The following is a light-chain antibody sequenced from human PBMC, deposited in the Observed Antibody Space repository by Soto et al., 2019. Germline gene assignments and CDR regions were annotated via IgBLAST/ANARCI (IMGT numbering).Light chain of an antibody. Sequence: QSVLTQPASVSGSPGQSITISCTGTNSDIGSYDLVSWYQQHPGKAPKLIIYEVSKRPSGLSNRFSGSKSGNTASLTISGLQAEDGADYYCCSYAGTSALVFGGGTKLTVL. J-gene: IGLJ2*01. V-gene: IGLV2-23*02. CDR1: NSDIGSYDL. CDR2: EVS. CDR3: CSYAGTSALV.